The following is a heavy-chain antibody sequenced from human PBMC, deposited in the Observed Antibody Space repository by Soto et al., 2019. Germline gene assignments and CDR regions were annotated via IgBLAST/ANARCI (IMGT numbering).Heavy chain of an antibody. CDR3: ARFRDILNGYGDNWFDP. D-gene: IGHD3-9*01. J-gene: IGHJ5*02. CDR2: IIPIFGTA. CDR1: GGTFSSYA. V-gene: IGHV1-69*01. Sequence: QVQLVQSGAEVKKPGSSVKVSCKASGGTFSSYAISWVRQAPGQVLEWMGGIIPIFGTANYAQQFQGRVTITADESTSTSYMELSSLRSEDAAVYYWARFRDILNGYGDNWFDPWGQGTLVTVSS.